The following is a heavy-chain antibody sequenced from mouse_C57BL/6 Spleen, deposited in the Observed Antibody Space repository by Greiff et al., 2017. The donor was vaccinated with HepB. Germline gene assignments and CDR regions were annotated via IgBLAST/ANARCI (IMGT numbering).Heavy chain of an antibody. Sequence: QVQLQQPGAELVRPGTSVKLSCKASGYTFTSYWMHWVKQRPGQGLEWIGVIDPSDSYTNYNQKFKGKATLPVDTSSSTAYMQLSSLTSEDSAVYYCARSLITTVVVDAMDYWGQGTSVTVSS. V-gene: IGHV1-59*01. CDR2: IDPSDSYT. CDR1: GYTFTSYW. J-gene: IGHJ4*01. CDR3: ARSLITTVVVDAMDY. D-gene: IGHD1-1*01.